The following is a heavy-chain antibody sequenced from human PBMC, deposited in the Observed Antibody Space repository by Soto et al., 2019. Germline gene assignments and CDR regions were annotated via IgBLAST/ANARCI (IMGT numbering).Heavy chain of an antibody. V-gene: IGHV3-30*14. J-gene: IGHJ4*02. D-gene: IGHD3-10*01. Sequence: PGGSLRLSCAASGFTFSSFVMHWVRQAPGKGLEWVAALSLDGSNKNYADSVKGRFTISGDTSKNTLYLQMNSLRAEDTAVYYCTRDRITIVGGVTKISYLDDWGQGTLVTVSS. CDR3: TRDRITIVGGVTKISYLDD. CDR2: LSLDGSNK. CDR1: GFTFSSFV.